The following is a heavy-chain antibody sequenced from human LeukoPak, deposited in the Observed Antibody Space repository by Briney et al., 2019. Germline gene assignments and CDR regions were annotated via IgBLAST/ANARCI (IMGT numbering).Heavy chain of an antibody. CDR1: GFTVSSNY. CDR2: IYSGGST. V-gene: IGHV3-66*01. CDR3: AREGYYGSGSYPIDY. D-gene: IGHD3-10*01. J-gene: IGHJ4*02. Sequence: GGSLRLSCAASGFTVSSNYMSWVRQAPGKGLEWVSVIYSGGSTYYADSVKGRFTISRDNSKNTLYLQMNSLRAEDTAVYYCAREGYYGSGSYPIDYWGQGTLATVSS.